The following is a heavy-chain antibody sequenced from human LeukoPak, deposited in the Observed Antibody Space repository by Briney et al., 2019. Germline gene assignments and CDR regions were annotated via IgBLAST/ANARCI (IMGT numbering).Heavy chain of an antibody. D-gene: IGHD6-13*01. Sequence: GGSLRLSCAASGFTFSSYSMNWVRQAPGNGLEWVSYISSSSSTIYYADSVKGRFTISRDNAKNSLYLQMNSLRAEDTAVYYCARAAYSSTWYSRYFDLWGRGTLVTVSS. V-gene: IGHV3-48*01. CDR2: ISSSSSTI. CDR1: GFTFSSYS. CDR3: ARAAYSSTWYSRYFDL. J-gene: IGHJ2*01.